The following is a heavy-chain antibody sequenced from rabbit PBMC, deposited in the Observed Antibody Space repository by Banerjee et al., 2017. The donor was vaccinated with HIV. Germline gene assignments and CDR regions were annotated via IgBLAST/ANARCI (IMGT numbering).Heavy chain of an antibody. J-gene: IGHJ4*01. V-gene: IGHV1S40*01. CDR3: ARDRVGSSGLYFNL. CDR1: GFSFSSYW. Sequence: QSLEESGGDLVKPGASLTLTCKASGFSFSSYWMCWVRQAPGKGLEWIASIDDGSSGSAYYASWAKGRFTISKTSSTTVTLQMTGLTAADTATYFCARDRVGSSGLYFNLWGQGTLVTVS. CDR2: IDDGSSGSA. D-gene: IGHD1-1*01.